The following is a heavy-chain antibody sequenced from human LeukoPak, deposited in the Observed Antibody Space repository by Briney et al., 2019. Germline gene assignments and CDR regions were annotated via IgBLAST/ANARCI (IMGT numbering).Heavy chain of an antibody. Sequence: SETLSLTCTVSGGSISSYYWSWIRQPPGKGLEWIGYIYYSGSTNYNPSLKSRVTISVDTSKNQFSLKLSSVTAADTAAYYCARDIGSSWYYAFDIWGQGTMVTVSS. J-gene: IGHJ3*02. CDR2: IYYSGST. V-gene: IGHV4-59*01. D-gene: IGHD6-13*01. CDR1: GGSISSYY. CDR3: ARDIGSSWYYAFDI.